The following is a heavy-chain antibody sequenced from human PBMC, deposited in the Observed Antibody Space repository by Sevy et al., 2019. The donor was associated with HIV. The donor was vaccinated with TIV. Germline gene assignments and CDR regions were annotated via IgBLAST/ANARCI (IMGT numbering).Heavy chain of an antibody. D-gene: IGHD3-22*01. Sequence: ASVKVSCKVSGYTLTKLSMHWVRQGPGKGLEWMGSFDPEDGETIYAQKFQGRVTMTEDTSTDTAHMVMRSLKSEDTAVYYCATTKDYYGSSGSPFDYWGQGTLVTVSS. CDR2: FDPEDGET. CDR1: GYTLTKLS. V-gene: IGHV1-24*01. CDR3: ATTKDYYGSSGSPFDY. J-gene: IGHJ4*02.